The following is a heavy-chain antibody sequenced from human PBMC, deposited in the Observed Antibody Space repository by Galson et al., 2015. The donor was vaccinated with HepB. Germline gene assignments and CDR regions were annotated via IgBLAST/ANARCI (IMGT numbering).Heavy chain of an antibody. CDR3: AKGEYCSGGSCYWGGGDY. D-gene: IGHD2-15*01. CDR2: ISGSGGST. Sequence: SLRLSCAASGFTFSSYAMSWVRQAPGKGLEWVSAISGSGGSTYYADSVKGRFTISRDNSKNTLYLQMNSLRAEDTAVYYCAKGEYCSGGSCYWGGGDYWGQGTLVTVSS. J-gene: IGHJ4*02. CDR1: GFTFSSYA. V-gene: IGHV3-23*01.